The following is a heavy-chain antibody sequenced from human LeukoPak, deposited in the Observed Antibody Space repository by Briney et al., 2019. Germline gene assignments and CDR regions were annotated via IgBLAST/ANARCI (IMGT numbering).Heavy chain of an antibody. CDR1: GYTFTSYG. V-gene: IGHV1-18*01. Sequence: ASVKVSCKASGYTFTSYGISWVRQAPGQGLEWMGWISAYNGNTNYAQKLQGRVTMTTDTSTSTAYMELRSLRSDDTAVYYCARAPNVYYYDSSGYYPRYWGQGTLVTVSS. D-gene: IGHD3-22*01. CDR2: ISAYNGNT. CDR3: ARAPNVYYYDSSGYYPRY. J-gene: IGHJ4*02.